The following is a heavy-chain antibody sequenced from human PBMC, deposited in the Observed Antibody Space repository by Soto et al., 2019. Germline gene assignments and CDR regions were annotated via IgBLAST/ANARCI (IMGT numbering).Heavy chain of an antibody. Sequence: QVQLVESGGGVVQPGRSLRLSCAASGFTFSSYGMHWVRQAPGKGLEWVAVIWYDGSNKYYADSVKGRFTISRDNSKKTLYLEMNSLRAEDTAVYYCARDGGEGYCGGDCYSFDYWGQGTLLTVSS. J-gene: IGHJ4*02. V-gene: IGHV3-33*01. D-gene: IGHD2-21*02. CDR1: GFTFSSYG. CDR2: IWYDGSNK. CDR3: ARDGGEGYCGGDCYSFDY.